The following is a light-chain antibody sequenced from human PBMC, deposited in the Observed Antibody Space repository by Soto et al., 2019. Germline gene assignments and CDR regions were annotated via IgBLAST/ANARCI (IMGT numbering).Light chain of an antibody. CDR1: QSVSSSY. V-gene: IGKV3-20*01. J-gene: IGKJ5*01. CDR2: GAS. Sequence: EIVLTQSPGTLSLSPGERATLSCRASQSVSSSYLAWYQQKPGQAPRLLIYGASSRATGIPDRFSGSGSGTDFPLPISRLEPEDFAEYYCQQYGTSVPITFGQGTRLEIK. CDR3: QQYGTSVPIT.